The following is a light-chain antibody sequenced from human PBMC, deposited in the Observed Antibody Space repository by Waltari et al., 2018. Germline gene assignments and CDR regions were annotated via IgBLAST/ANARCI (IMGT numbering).Light chain of an antibody. CDR2: DVP. Sequence: SALTQPRSVSGSPGQSVTISCTGTTSDVGGYNYVPWYQHHPGKAPKLMIFDVPQRPSGVPDRFSGSKSANTASLTISGLQAEDEADYYCCSFAGTYTWVFGGGTKVTVL. CDR3: CSFAGTYTWV. CDR1: TSDVGGYNY. V-gene: IGLV2-11*01. J-gene: IGLJ3*02.